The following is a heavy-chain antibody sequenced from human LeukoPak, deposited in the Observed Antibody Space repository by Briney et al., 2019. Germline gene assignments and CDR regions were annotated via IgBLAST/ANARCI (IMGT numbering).Heavy chain of an antibody. J-gene: IGHJ3*02. D-gene: IGHD1-26*01. CDR1: GGSISSGRYY. V-gene: IGHV4-61*02. CDR3: AVSGSLRVEAFDI. Sequence: PSETLSLTCTVSGGSISSGRYYWSWIRQPAGKGLEWIGRIYTTGSTNYNPSLKSRVTISVDTSKNQFSLKLSSVTAADTAVYYCAVSGSLRVEAFDIWGQGTMVTVSS. CDR2: IYTTGST.